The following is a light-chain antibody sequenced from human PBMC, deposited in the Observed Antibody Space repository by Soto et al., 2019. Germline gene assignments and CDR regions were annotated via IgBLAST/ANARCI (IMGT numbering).Light chain of an antibody. Sequence: QSALTQPASVSGSPGQSITISCTGTSSDVGGYNLVSWYQQHPDKAPKVIIYEGDKRPSGVSNRFSGSKSGNTASLTISGLLAEDEADYYCCSSAGGSTVEFGGGTKLTVL. CDR2: EGD. V-gene: IGLV2-23*01. CDR1: SSDVGGYNL. J-gene: IGLJ2*01. CDR3: CSSAGGSTVE.